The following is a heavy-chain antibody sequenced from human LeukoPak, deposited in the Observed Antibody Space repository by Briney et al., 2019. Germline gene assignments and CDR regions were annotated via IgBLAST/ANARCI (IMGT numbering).Heavy chain of an antibody. Sequence: GGSLRLSCAASGFTFRSCAIYWVRQAPGKGLEWVSGISGSGGTTYYADSVKGRFTISRDNSKNSLSLQVSSLRAEDTAVYYCAKTNGYYSDWGQGTLVTVSS. CDR1: GFTFRSCA. CDR3: AKTNGYYSD. J-gene: IGHJ4*02. CDR2: ISGSGGTT. D-gene: IGHD3-22*01. V-gene: IGHV3-23*01.